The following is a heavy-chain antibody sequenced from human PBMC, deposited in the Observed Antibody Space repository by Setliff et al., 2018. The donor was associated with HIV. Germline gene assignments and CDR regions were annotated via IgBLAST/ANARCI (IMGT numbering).Heavy chain of an antibody. D-gene: IGHD3-10*01. CDR3: ARSSGSGSYCFRYGVDV. CDR1: GYSISSGYC. V-gene: IGHV4-38-2*02. Sequence: PSETLSLTCTVSGYSISSGYCWGWIRQPPGKGLEWIGSIYHSGSTYYNPSLKSRVTISVDTSKNQFSLILRSVTAADTAMYYCARSSGSGSYCFRYGVDVWGQGTTVTVSS. J-gene: IGHJ6*02. CDR2: IYHSGST.